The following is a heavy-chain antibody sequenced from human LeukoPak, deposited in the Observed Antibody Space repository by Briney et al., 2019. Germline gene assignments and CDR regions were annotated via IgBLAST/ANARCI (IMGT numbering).Heavy chain of an antibody. CDR3: ARGPSRIRFLEWFSRTSEEENGEYYFDY. D-gene: IGHD3-3*01. V-gene: IGHV1-8*03. J-gene: IGHJ4*02. Sequence: ASVKVSCKASGYTFTSYDINWVRQATGQGLEWMGWMNPNSGNTGYAQKFQGRVTITRNTSISTAYMELSSLRSEDTAVYYCARGPSRIRFLEWFSRTSEEENGEYYFDYWGQGTLVTVSS. CDR2: MNPNSGNT. CDR1: GYTFTSYD.